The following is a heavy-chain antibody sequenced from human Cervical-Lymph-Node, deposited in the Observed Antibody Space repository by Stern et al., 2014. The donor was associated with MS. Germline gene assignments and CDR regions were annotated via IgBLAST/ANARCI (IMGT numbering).Heavy chain of an antibody. V-gene: IGHV2-5*02. CDR2: IYWDYDT. CDR1: GFSLSSSPVA. Sequence: ESGPTLAKPTQTLTLTCTFSGFSLSSSPVAVGWIRQPPGEALEWLALIYWDYDTRYSPSLKNRLTVTKGSSKNQVVPTMTNKDPVDTATYYCAHRRDGYSYFDYWGQGSLVTVSP. J-gene: IGHJ4*02. D-gene: IGHD3-22*01. CDR3: AHRRDGYSYFDY.